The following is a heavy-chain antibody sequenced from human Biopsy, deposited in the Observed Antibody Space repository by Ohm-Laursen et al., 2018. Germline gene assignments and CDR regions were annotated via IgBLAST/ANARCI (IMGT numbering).Heavy chain of an antibody. CDR2: ITQSGST. D-gene: IGHD6-13*01. V-gene: IGHV4-34*01. J-gene: IGHJ6*02. CDR3: ARVPLPGIGAAYQGRFLYGMDV. CDR1: GGSFNGYF. Sequence: PGTLSLTCAVYGGSFNGYFWSWIRQPPGKGLEWIGDITQSGSTNYSPSLKSRVTISVDTAKKQFSLSLRSVTAADTAVYYCARVPLPGIGAAYQGRFLYGMDVWGQGTTVSVS.